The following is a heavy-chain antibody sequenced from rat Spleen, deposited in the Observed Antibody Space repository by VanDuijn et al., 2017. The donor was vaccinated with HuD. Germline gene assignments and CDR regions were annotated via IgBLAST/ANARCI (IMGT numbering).Heavy chain of an antibody. CDR3: ARDPVPFDY. J-gene: IGHJ2*01. D-gene: IGHD1-4*01. V-gene: IGHV5-22*01. CDR2: ISYEGSST. Sequence: EVQLVESGGGLVQPGRSMKLSCAASGFTFSDYYMAWVRQAPKKGLEWVASISYEGSSTYYGDSVKGRFTISRDNAKSTLYLQMNSLRSEDTATYYCARDPVPFDYWGQGVMVTVSS. CDR1: GFTFSDYY.